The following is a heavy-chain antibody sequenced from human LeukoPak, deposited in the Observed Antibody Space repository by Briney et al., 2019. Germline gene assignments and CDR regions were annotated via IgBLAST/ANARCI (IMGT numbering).Heavy chain of an antibody. J-gene: IGHJ6*04. Sequence: SETLSLTCAVYGGSFSGYYWSWIRQPPGKGLEWIGEINHSGSTNYNPSLKSRVTISVDTSKNQFSLKLSSVTAADTAVYYCARVSSYYYGMDVWGKGTTVTVSS. CDR1: GGSFSGYY. CDR2: INHSGST. D-gene: IGHD3-3*02. V-gene: IGHV4-34*01. CDR3: ARVSSYYYGMDV.